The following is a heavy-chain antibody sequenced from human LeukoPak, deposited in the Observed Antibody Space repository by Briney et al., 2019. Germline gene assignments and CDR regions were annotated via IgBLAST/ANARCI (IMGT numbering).Heavy chain of an antibody. Sequence: PGGSLRLSCAASGFTFDDYAMHWVRQAPGKGLEWVSLISGDGGSTYYADSVKGRFTISRDNSKNFLYLQMNSLRTEDTALYYCAKDTGLPLIPGSMDVWGQGTTVTVSS. V-gene: IGHV3-43*02. J-gene: IGHJ6*02. D-gene: IGHD3-10*01. CDR1: GFTFDDYA. CDR3: AKDTGLPLIPGSMDV. CDR2: ISGDGGST.